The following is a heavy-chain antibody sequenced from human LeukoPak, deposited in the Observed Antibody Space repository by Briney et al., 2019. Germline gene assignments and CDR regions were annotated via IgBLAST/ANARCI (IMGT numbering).Heavy chain of an antibody. D-gene: IGHD3-22*01. V-gene: IGHV3-30*04. CDR1: GFTFSTYA. J-gene: IGHJ4*02. CDR2: ISYDGSDK. Sequence: GGSLRLSCAASGFTFSTYAMHWVRQAPGKGLEWVALISYDGSDKYYADSVKGRFTISRDNSKNTLYLQMNSLRAEDTAVYYCAKGYYDSSGYEVDYWGQGTLVTVSS. CDR3: AKGYYDSSGYEVDY.